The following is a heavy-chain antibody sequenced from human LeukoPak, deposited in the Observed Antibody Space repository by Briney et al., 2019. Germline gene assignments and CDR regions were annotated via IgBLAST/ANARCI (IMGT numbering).Heavy chain of an antibody. J-gene: IGHJ4*02. CDR2: IRSKAYGETA. V-gene: IGHV3-49*03. CDR3: TRDRGAYNLYDY. Sequence: GGSLRLSCTASGFTFGDYAMSWIRQAPGKGLEWVGFIRSKAYGETADYAAPVKGRFTISRDDSKAIAYLQMNSLKTEDTAVYHCTRDRGAYNLYDYWGQGTLVTVSS. D-gene: IGHD1-1*01. CDR1: GFTFGDYA.